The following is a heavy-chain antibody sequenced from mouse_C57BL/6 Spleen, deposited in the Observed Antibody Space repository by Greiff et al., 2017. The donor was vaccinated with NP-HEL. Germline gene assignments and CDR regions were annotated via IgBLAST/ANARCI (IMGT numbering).Heavy chain of an antibody. J-gene: IGHJ3*01. V-gene: IGHV1-18*01. CDR2: INPNNGGT. CDR3: ARGDDFAY. CDR1: GYTFTDYN. Sequence: VQLQQSGPELVKPGASVKLPCKASGYTFTDYNMDWVKQSHGQSLEWIGDINPNNGGTIYNQKFKGKATLTVDKSSSTAYMELRSLTSEETAVYYCARGDDFAYWGQGTLVTVSA.